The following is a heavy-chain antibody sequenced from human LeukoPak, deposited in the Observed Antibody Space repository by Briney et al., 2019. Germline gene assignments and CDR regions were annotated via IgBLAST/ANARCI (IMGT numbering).Heavy chain of an antibody. CDR2: IYYSGST. D-gene: IGHD6-19*01. V-gene: IGHV4-59*08. J-gene: IGHJ3*02. CDR3: ARPYSSGWYGAFDI. Sequence: PSETLSLTCTVSGGSISSYYWSWIRQSPGKGLEWIGYIYYSGSTKYNPSLKSRLTISVDTSKNQFSLKLSCVTAADTAVYYCARPYSSGWYGAFDIWGQGTMVTVSS. CDR1: GGSISSYY.